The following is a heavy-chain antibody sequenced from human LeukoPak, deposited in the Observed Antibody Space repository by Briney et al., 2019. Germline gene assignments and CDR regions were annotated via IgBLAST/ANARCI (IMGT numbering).Heavy chain of an antibody. J-gene: IGHJ5*02. CDR3: ARDRITMVRGVISWFDP. D-gene: IGHD3-10*01. CDR2: INPSGGST. CDR1: GYTFTNYY. V-gene: IGHV1-46*01. Sequence: ASVKVSCKASGYTFTNYYFHWVRQAPGQGLEWMGIINPSGGSTSYAQKFQGRVTMTRDTSTSTVYMKLSSLRSDDTAVYYCARDRITMVRGVISWFDPWGQGTLVTVSS.